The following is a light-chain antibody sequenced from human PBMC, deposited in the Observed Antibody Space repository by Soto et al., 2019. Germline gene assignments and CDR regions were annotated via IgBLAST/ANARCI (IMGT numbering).Light chain of an antibody. CDR1: QSISSW. CDR3: QEYKAYPRR. Sequence: DIQMTQSPSTLSASVGDRVTITCRASQSISSWLAWYQQKPGKAPKLLIYKASTLESGVPSNFSGSGSGTEFTLTICSLQPEDFATYYCQEYKAYPRRFGQGTKVDIK. V-gene: IGKV1-5*03. J-gene: IGKJ1*01. CDR2: KAS.